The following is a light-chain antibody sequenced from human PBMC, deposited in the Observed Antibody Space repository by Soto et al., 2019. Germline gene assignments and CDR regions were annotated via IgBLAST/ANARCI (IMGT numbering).Light chain of an antibody. CDR1: QSVSSSY. Sequence: EIVLTQSPGTLSLSPGERATLSCRASQSVSSSYLAWYQQKPGQAPRLLIYGASSRATGIPDRFSGSGSGTDFTLTISRLEPEDVAVYYWQQYGSSPRTFGGGTKVEIK. CDR2: GAS. V-gene: IGKV3-20*01. CDR3: QQYGSSPRT. J-gene: IGKJ4*01.